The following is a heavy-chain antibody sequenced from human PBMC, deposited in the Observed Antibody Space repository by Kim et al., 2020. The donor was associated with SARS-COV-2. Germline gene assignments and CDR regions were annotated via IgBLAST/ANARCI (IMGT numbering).Heavy chain of an antibody. Sequence: GGSLRLSCAASGFTFHNYVMNWVRQSPGKGLEWVALISWDGGTTTYADSVKGRFTISRENSKNSLYLQMTSLRTEDTALYYCTKDLFGGSGSDSNYYGMDVWGQGTTVTVSS. J-gene: IGHJ6*01. CDR3: TKDLFGGSGSDSNYYGMDV. CDR1: GFTFHNYV. CDR2: ISWDGGTT. D-gene: IGHD3-10*01. V-gene: IGHV3-43*01.